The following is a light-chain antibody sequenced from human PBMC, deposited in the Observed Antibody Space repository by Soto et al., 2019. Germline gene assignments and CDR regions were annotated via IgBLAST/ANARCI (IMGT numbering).Light chain of an antibody. CDR2: AAS. Sequence: DIQMTQSPSTLAASVGTGVIVGCRASQSVSNWFAWYQQKPGKAPKLLIYAASSLQSGIPSRFSGSGPETAFTLTIRTLQPDDSATYYCQHYHSSPWTFGQGTKVDIK. J-gene: IGKJ1*01. CDR3: QHYHSSPWT. V-gene: IGKV1-5*01. CDR1: QSVSNW.